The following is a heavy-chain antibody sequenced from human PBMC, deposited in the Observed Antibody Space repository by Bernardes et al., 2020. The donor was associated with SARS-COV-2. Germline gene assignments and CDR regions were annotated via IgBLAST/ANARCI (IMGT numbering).Heavy chain of an antibody. J-gene: IGHJ3*02. CDR3: ARGDLYPAFDI. CDR1: GFTFSGYW. V-gene: IGHV3-7*01. Sequence: GGSLRLSCAASGFTFSGYWMDWVRQAPGKGPEWVANINQDGSQKNYVDSMKGQFTISRDNAKNSLYLQVNSLRAEDTAVYYCARGDLYPAFDIWGQGTMVTVSS. CDR2: INQDGSQK. D-gene: IGHD3-10*01.